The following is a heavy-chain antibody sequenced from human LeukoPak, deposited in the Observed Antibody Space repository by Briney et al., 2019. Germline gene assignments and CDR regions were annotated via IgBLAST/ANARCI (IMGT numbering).Heavy chain of an antibody. CDR3: ARDAQRGFDY. Sequence: GGSLRLSCAASGFTFSHYGMHWVRQAPGKGLEWVSVIWSDGTNQFYADSVKGRFTISRGDSQKTVFLQMSSLRGEDTAIYYCARDAQRGFDYWGQGTLVTVSS. J-gene: IGHJ4*02. CDR1: GFTFSHYG. V-gene: IGHV3-33*01. CDR2: IWSDGTNQ.